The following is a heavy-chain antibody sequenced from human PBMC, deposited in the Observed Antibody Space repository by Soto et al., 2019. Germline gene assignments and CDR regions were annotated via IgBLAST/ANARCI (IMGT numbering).Heavy chain of an antibody. V-gene: IGHV3-23*01. CDR3: AKGMVGATLQLDY. CDR1: GFTFSSYS. D-gene: IGHD1-26*01. J-gene: IGHJ4*02. CDR2: ISGSGGST. Sequence: GGSLRLSCAASGFTFSSYSMSWVRQAPGKGLEWVSAISGSGGSTYYADSVKGRFTISRDNSKNTLYLQMNSLRAEDTAVYYCAKGMVGATLQLDYWGQGTLVTVSS.